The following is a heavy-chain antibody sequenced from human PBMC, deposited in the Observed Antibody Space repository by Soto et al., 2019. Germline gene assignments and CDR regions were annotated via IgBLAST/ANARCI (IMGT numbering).Heavy chain of an antibody. D-gene: IGHD3-10*01. CDR3: AKDLGLWFGELSRSGLGVEMDV. V-gene: IGHV3-23*01. J-gene: IGHJ6*04. Sequence: GGSLRLSCAASGFTFSSYAMSWVRQAPGKGLEWVSAISGSGGSTYYADSVKGRFTISRDNSKNTLYLQMNSLRAEDTAVYYCAKDLGLWFGELSRSGLGVEMDVWGKGTTVTVSS. CDR1: GFTFSSYA. CDR2: ISGSGGST.